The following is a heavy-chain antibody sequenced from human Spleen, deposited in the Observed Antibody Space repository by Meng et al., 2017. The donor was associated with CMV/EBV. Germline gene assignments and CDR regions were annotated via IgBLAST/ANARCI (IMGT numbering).Heavy chain of an antibody. CDR2: ISY. Sequence: GSLRLSCTVSGASISSYYWSWIRQPPGKGLEWIGYISYNPSLKNRVTISVDTSKNQFSLKLTSVTAADTAVYYCARGGGYNSGWSFWGQGSLVTVSS. J-gene: IGHJ4*02. CDR3: ARGGGYNSGWSF. D-gene: IGHD6-19*01. V-gene: IGHV4-59*04. CDR1: GASISSYY.